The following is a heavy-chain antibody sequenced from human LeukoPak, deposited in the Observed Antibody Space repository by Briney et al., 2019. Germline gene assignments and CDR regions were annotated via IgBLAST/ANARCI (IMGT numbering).Heavy chain of an antibody. Sequence: GGSLRLSCAASGFTFSSYAMSWVRQAPGKGLEWVSVISGSGGRTYYADSVKGRFTISRDNSKNTLYLQMNSLRAEDTAVYYCAKGPSYYYDTSGFFDYWGQGTLVTVSS. CDR2: ISGSGGRT. CDR1: GFTFSSYA. V-gene: IGHV3-23*01. J-gene: IGHJ4*02. D-gene: IGHD3-22*01. CDR3: AKGPSYYYDTSGFFDY.